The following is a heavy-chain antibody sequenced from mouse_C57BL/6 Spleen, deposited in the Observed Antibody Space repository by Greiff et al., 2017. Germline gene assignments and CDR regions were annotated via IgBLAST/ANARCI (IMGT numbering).Heavy chain of an antibody. CDR2: IHPNSGST. CDR1: GYTFTSYW. J-gene: IGHJ4*01. D-gene: IGHD2-4*01. V-gene: IGHV1-64*01. Sequence: QVQLQQPGAELVKPGASVKLSCKASGYTFTSYWMHWVKQRPGQGLEWIGMIHPNSGSTNYNEKFKSKATLTVDKSSSTAYMQLSSLTSEVSAVYYCARSGDDCDMGLYAMDYWGQGTTITVSS. CDR3: ARSGDDCDMGLYAMDY.